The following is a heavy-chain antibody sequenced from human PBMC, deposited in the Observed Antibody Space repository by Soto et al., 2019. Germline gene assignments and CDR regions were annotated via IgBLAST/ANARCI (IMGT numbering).Heavy chain of an antibody. Sequence: QVQLVESGGGVVQPGRSLRLSCAASGFTFSSYGMHWVRQAPGKGLDRVGVIWYDGSNKYYADSVKGRFTLSRDNSKNPLKLHMKGRRAEGTAVYYCARDGPLSDYWGKGTLVTVS. J-gene: IGHJ4*02. CDR2: IWYDGSNK. CDR1: GFTFSSYG. CDR3: ARDGPLSDY. V-gene: IGHV3-33*01.